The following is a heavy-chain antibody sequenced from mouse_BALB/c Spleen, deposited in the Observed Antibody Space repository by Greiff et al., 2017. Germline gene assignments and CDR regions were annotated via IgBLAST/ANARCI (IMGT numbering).Heavy chain of an antibody. CDR2: ISSGGSYT. Sequence: EVKLVESGGGLVKPGGSLKLSCAASGFTFSSYTMSWVSQTPEKRLEWVATISSGGSYTYSPDSVKGRVTSSRDNAKNTLYMQMSSLKSEDTAMYYCTRYGNYGWFAYWGQGTLVTVSA. D-gene: IGHD2-1*01. V-gene: IGHV5-6-4*01. J-gene: IGHJ3*01. CDR1: GFTFSSYT. CDR3: TRYGNYGWFAY.